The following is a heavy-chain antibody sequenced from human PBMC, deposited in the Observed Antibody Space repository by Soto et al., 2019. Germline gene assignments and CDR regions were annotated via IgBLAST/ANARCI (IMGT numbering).Heavy chain of an antibody. D-gene: IGHD3-9*01. CDR1: GYTFTSYY. Sequence: ASVKVSCKASGYTFTSYYMHWVRQAPGQGLEWMGIINPSGGSTSYAQKFQGRVTMTRDTSTSTVYMELSSLRSEDTAVYYCARDIARYFDWLFAAYYYGMDVWGQGTTVTVSS. CDR3: ARDIARYFDWLFAAYYYGMDV. J-gene: IGHJ6*02. CDR2: INPSGGST. V-gene: IGHV1-46*01.